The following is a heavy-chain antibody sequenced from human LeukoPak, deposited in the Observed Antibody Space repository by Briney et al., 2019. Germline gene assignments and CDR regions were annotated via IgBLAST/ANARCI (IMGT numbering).Heavy chain of an antibody. Sequence: SVKVSCKASGGTFSSYAISWVRQAPGQGLEWMGGIIPIFGTANYAQKFQGRVTMTTDTSTSTAYMELRSLRSDDTAVYYCARGQPSTGDFWSGYTAILDAFGIWGQGTMVTVSS. CDR2: IIPIFGTA. CDR3: ARGQPSTGDFWSGYTAILDAFGI. J-gene: IGHJ3*02. D-gene: IGHD3-3*01. CDR1: GGTFSSYA. V-gene: IGHV1-69*05.